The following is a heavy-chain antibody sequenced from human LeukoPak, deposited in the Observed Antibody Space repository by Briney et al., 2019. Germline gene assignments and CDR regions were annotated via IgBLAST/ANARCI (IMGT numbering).Heavy chain of an antibody. CDR2: MNSDGRST. CDR1: GFTFSNYW. D-gene: IGHD6-13*01. Sequence: GGSLRLSCAASGFTFSNYWMRWVRQAPGKGLVWVSRMNSDGRSTSYADSVKGRFTISRDNAKNTLYLQMNSLRAEDTAVYYCTRSRYSNSWDDYWGQGTLVTVSS. CDR3: TRSRYSNSWDDY. V-gene: IGHV3-74*01. J-gene: IGHJ4*02.